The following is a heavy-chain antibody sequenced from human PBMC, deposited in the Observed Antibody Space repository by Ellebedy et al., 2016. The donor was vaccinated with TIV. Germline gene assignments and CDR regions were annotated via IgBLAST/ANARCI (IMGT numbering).Heavy chain of an antibody. CDR3: AKEIAFSPGTGA. V-gene: IGHV1-2*02. CDR2: INPKNGGT. Sequence: ASVKVSXKASGYTFTGPFIHWVRQAPGQGLQWMGLINPKNGGTDHERMLQDRVTLTTDTSINTVTMDLSRLRSDDTAVYYCAKEIAFSPGTGAWGQGTLVTVSS. CDR1: GYTFTGPF. J-gene: IGHJ3*01. D-gene: IGHD1-26*01.